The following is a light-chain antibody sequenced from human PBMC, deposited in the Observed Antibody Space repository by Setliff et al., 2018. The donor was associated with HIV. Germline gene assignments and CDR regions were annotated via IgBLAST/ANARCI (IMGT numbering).Light chain of an antibody. CDR2: EVS. CDR1: GSDVGSYNL. CDR3: CSYASGTLV. V-gene: IGLV2-23*02. Sequence: QSVLTQPASVSGSPGQSITISCTGTGSDVGSYNLVSWYQQHPGKAPKLMIYEVSKGPSGVSNRFSGSKSGNTASLTISGLQAEDEGDYYCCSYASGTLVFGTGTKVTVL. J-gene: IGLJ1*01.